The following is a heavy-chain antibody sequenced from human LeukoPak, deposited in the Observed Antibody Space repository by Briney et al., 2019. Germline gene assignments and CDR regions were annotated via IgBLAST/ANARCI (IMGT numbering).Heavy chain of an antibody. Sequence: GGSLRLSCAASGITFSSYGMHWVRQAPGKGLEWVAVISYDGSNKYYADSVKGRFTISRDNSKNTLYLQMNSLRAEDTAVYYCAKDHRGAAAPDYWGQGTLVTVSS. J-gene: IGHJ4*02. D-gene: IGHD6-13*01. CDR2: ISYDGSNK. V-gene: IGHV3-30*18. CDR3: AKDHRGAAAPDY. CDR1: GITFSSYG.